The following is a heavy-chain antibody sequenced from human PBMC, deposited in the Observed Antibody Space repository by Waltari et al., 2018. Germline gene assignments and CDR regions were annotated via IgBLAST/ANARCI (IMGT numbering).Heavy chain of an antibody. CDR1: VYSLSRGYS. D-gene: IGHD3-3*01. CDR3: ARELWDYTPYYVDY. V-gene: IGHV4-38-2*02. CDR2: IYHSGST. Sequence: QVQLQESGPGLVKPSETLSLTCTVSVYSLSRGYSWGCTRPHPRKGREWMGSIYHSGSTYYNPALKSRVTISVDTSKNQFSLKLSSVTAADTAVYYCARELWDYTPYYVDYWGQGTLVTVSS. J-gene: IGHJ4*02.